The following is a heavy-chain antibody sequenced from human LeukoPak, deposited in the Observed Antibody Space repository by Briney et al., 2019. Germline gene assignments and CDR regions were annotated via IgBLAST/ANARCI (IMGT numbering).Heavy chain of an antibody. Sequence: PSQTLSLTCAVSGGSISGGGYSWSWIRQPPGKGLEWIGYIYHSGSTYYNPSLKSRVTISVDRSKNQFSLKLSSVTAADTAVYYCARGRTDDYFDYWGQGTLVTVSS. J-gene: IGHJ4*02. CDR3: ARGRTDDYFDY. V-gene: IGHV4-30-2*01. CDR2: IYHSGST. CDR1: GGSISGGGYS.